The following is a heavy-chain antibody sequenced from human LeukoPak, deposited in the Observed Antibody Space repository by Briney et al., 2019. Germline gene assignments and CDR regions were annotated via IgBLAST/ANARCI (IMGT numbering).Heavy chain of an antibody. CDR2: TSGDSNYK. CDR3: AKEMSAAIDS. J-gene: IGHJ4*02. CDR1: GFTFNTYS. D-gene: IGHD6-13*01. V-gene: IGHV3-21*06. Sequence: GGSLRLSCAASGFTFNTYSMTWVRQAPGKGLEWVSSTSGDSNYKYYADSVRGRFTISRDNAKNSLYLQMNSLGAEDTAVYYCAKEMSAAIDSWGQGTLVTVSS.